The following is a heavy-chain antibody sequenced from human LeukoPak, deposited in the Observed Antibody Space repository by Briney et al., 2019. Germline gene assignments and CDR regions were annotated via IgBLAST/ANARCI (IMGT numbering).Heavy chain of an antibody. J-gene: IGHJ4*02. CDR2: INAGNGNT. Sequence: ASVKVSCKASGYTFTSYAMHWVRQAPGQRLEWMGWINAGNGNTKYSQKFQGRVTITRDTSASTAYMELSSLRSEDTAVYYSARAGSGWYGVFFDYWGQGTLVTVSS. CDR1: GYTFTSYA. V-gene: IGHV1-3*01. CDR3: ARAGSGWYGVFFDY. D-gene: IGHD6-19*01.